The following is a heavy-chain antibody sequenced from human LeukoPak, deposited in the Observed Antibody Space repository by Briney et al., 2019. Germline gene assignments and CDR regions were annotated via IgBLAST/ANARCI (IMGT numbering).Heavy chain of an antibody. CDR3: ARQEFSYGSGSHFDY. J-gene: IGHJ4*02. CDR2: ISYSGST. D-gene: IGHD3-10*01. Sequence: PSETLSLTCTVSGGPISTYYWTWIRQPPGKGLEWIGSISYSGSTNYSPSLEGRVTMSVDTSKNQFSPKLRAVTAADTAVYFCARQEFSYGSGSHFDYWGQGILVTVSS. CDR1: GGPISTYY. V-gene: IGHV4-59*08.